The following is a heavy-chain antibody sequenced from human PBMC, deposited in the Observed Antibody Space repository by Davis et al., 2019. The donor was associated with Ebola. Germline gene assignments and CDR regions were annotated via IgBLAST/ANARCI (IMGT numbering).Heavy chain of an antibody. D-gene: IGHD2-2*01. CDR2: ITTNGWST. J-gene: IGHJ4*02. CDR1: GFAFSNYN. Sequence: GESLRLSCTASGFAFSNYNMNWVRQAPGKGLEWVSSITTNGWSTYYADSVKGRFIISRDNAKNSLFLQMHSLRGDDTAVYFCARETPISSRSDWWGQGTLVTVSS. CDR3: ARETPISSRSDW. V-gene: IGHV3-48*01.